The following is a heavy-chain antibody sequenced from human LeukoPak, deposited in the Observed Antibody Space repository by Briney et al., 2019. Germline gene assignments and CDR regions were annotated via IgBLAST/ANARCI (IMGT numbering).Heavy chain of an antibody. CDR3: ARERFLEWLPRLRYYGMDV. CDR2: IWYDGSNK. V-gene: IGHV3-33*01. D-gene: IGHD3-3*01. Sequence: GGSLRLSCAASGFTFSSYGMHWVRQAPGKGLEWVAVIWYDGSNKYYADSVKGRFTISRDNSKNTLYLQMTSLRAEDTAVYYCARERFLEWLPRLRYYGMDVWGQGTTVTVSS. J-gene: IGHJ6*02. CDR1: GFTFSSYG.